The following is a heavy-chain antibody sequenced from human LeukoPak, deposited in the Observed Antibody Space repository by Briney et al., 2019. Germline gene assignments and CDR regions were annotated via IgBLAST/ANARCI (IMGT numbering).Heavy chain of an antibody. V-gene: IGHV3-33*01. J-gene: IGHJ4*02. CDR1: GFTFRNYG. CDR3: ARAPYTTGRSFYFDS. D-gene: IGHD2-2*02. CDR2: IWYDGSKN. Sequence: GGSLRLSCAASGFTFRNYGMHWVRQAPGKGLEWVAIIWYDGSKNYYADFVKGRFSISRDNFNNTLYLHMNSLRAEDAALYYCARAPYTTGRSFYFDSWGQGTLVTVSS.